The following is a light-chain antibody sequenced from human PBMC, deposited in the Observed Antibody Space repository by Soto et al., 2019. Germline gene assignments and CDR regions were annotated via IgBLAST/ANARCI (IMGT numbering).Light chain of an antibody. J-gene: IGLJ1*01. CDR3: CSYVGASTYV. CDR2: GDT. CDR1: TSFVGSYNF. Sequence: QSALTQPASVSGSPGQSITISCTGTTSFVGSYNFVSWYQQLPGKAPQVLIYGDTKRPSGVSNRFSGSISGSTASLTISGLQAEDEADYHCCSYVGASTYVFGTGTQLTVL. V-gene: IGLV2-23*01.